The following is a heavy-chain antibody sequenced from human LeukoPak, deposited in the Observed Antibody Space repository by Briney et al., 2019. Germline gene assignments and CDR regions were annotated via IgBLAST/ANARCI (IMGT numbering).Heavy chain of an antibody. CDR1: GGSISSRSYY. J-gene: IGHJ4*02. V-gene: IGHV4-39*01. Sequence: SETLSLTCTVSGGSISSRSYYWGWIRQPPGKGLEWIGSIYYTGSTYYNPSLRSRVSISVDTSKNQFTLKLSSVTAADTAVYYCARRGVVATPDANFWGQGTLVTVSS. CDR3: ARRGVVATPDANF. D-gene: IGHD5-12*01. CDR2: IYYTGST.